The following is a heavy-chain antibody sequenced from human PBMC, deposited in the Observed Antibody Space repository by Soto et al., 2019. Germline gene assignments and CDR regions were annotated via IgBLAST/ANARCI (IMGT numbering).Heavy chain of an antibody. D-gene: IGHD2-15*01. J-gene: IGHJ6*02. Sequence: QVQLVQSGAEVKKPGASVKVSCKASGYTFSNYGITWVRQAPGQGLEWMGWISAYNGNTNYAQKVQARVTMTTDTSTSTAYMGLRRLSSADSAVYYCARGGRTTYYYGFDVWGQGTTVTVSS. CDR3: ARGGRTTYYYGFDV. CDR2: ISAYNGNT. V-gene: IGHV1-18*01. CDR1: GYTFSNYG.